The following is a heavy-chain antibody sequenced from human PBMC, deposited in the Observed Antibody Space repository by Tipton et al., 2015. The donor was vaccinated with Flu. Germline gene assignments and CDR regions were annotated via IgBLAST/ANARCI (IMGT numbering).Heavy chain of an antibody. J-gene: IGHJ6*02. Sequence: SLRLSCAASGFTFSSYEMNWVRQAPGKGLEWVSYISSSGSTIHYADSVKGRFTISRDNAKNSLYLQMNSLRAEDTAVYYCASYYGDHNYYYYYGMDVWGQGTTVTVSS. CDR1: GFTFSSYE. CDR3: ASYYGDHNYYYYYGMDV. CDR2: ISSSGSTI. V-gene: IGHV3-48*03. D-gene: IGHD4-17*01.